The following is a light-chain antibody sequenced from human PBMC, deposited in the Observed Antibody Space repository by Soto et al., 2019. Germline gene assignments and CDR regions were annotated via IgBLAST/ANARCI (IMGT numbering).Light chain of an antibody. CDR3: QQYNFWPHT. J-gene: IGKJ2*01. V-gene: IGKV3-15*01. CDR2: RAS. CDR1: QSVSSSY. Sequence: EIVVTQPPGTLSLSPGERATLSCRAGQSVSSSYFAWYQQKPGQAPRLLIYRASTRATGAPARFSGSGSGTEFTLTISSLQSEDVSVYFCQQYNFWPHTFGQGAKVDIK.